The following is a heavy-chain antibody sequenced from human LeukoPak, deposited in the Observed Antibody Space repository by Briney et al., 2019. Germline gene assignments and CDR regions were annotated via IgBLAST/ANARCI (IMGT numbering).Heavy chain of an antibody. Sequence: GESLRLSCAASGFTFSSYWMHWVRQAAGKGLVWVSRIKSDDSSTNYADPVKGRFTISRDNAKNTLYLQMSSLRAEDTAVYYCARGDGGSYQGRFDYWGQGTLVTVS. CDR1: GFTFSSYW. CDR2: IKSDDSST. V-gene: IGHV3-74*01. J-gene: IGHJ4*02. CDR3: ARGDGGSYQGRFDY. D-gene: IGHD1-26*01.